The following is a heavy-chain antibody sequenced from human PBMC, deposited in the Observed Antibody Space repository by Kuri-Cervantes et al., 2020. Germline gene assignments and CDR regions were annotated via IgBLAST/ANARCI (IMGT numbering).Heavy chain of an antibody. V-gene: IGHV3-30*02. J-gene: IGHJ4*02. CDR2: IQNDGSSK. Sequence: GESLKISCAASGFTFSGCGMHWVRQAPGKGLEWVAFIQNDGSSKYYADSVKGRFTISRDNSKNTLYLQMNSLRAEDTAVYYCARVAGGATLNAAYWGQGTLVTVSS. CDR3: ARVAGGATLNAAY. D-gene: IGHD1-26*01. CDR1: GFTFSGCG.